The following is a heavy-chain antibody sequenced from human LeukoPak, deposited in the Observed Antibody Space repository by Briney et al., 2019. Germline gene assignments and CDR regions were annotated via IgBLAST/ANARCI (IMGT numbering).Heavy chain of an antibody. D-gene: IGHD2-2*01. Sequence: ASVKVSCKASGYTFTGYYIHWVRQAPGQGLEWMGRINPNSGATKYAQKFQGRVSMTRDTSISTAYMDLSGVTSDDTAVYYCGRAGYCTGTSCYESHMVVNFDHWGQGTLVTVSS. CDR3: GRAGYCTGTSCYESHMVVNFDH. J-gene: IGHJ4*02. CDR2: INPNSGAT. V-gene: IGHV1-2*06. CDR1: GYTFTGYY.